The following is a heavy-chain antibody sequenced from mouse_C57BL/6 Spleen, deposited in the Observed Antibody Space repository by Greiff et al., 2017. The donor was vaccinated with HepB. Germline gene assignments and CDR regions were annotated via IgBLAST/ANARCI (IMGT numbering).Heavy chain of an antibody. Sequence: QVQLKQSGAELVRPGASVKLSCKASGYTFTDYYINWVKQRPGQGLEWIARIYPGSGNTYYNEKFKGKATLTAEKSSSTAYMQLSSLTSEDSAVYFCARFPDLSGGSSYPYYFDYWGQGTTLTVSS. J-gene: IGHJ2*01. CDR1: GYTFTDYY. CDR3: ARFPDLSGGSSYPYYFDY. CDR2: IYPGSGNT. D-gene: IGHD1-1*01. V-gene: IGHV1-76*01.